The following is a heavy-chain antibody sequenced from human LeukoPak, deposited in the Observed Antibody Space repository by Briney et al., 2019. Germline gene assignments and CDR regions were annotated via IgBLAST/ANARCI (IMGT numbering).Heavy chain of an antibody. CDR1: GFTFDDYV. J-gene: IGHJ4*02. D-gene: IGHD5-18*01. V-gene: IGHV3-43*02. CDR3: AKGGYTYGGRLFDY. Sequence: GRSLRLSCTASGFTFDDYVMHWVRQAPGKGLEWVSFISGDGGATYYADSAKGRFTISRDNGRKSLYLQMDSLRTEDTALYYCAKGGYTYGGRLFDYWGQGTLVTVSS. CDR2: ISGDGGAT.